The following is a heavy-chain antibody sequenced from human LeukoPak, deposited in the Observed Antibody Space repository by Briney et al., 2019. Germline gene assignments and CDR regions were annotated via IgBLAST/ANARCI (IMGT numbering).Heavy chain of an antibody. CDR3: AREGYCDRGTCTNWFDP. J-gene: IGHJ5*02. CDR1: GGSISGFY. CDR2: IYSSGST. D-gene: IGHD2-15*01. V-gene: IGHV4-59*01. Sequence: SETLSHTCTVTGGSISGFYWGGIRQPPAKGLDLIGYIYSSGSTNYSPLFRRRAIISVDTSENQFLLTLTSVTDADTVVYYCAREGYCDRGTCTNWFDPWGQGTLVTVSS.